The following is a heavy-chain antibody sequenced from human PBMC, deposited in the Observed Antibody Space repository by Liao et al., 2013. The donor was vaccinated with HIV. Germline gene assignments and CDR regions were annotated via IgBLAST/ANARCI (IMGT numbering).Heavy chain of an antibody. J-gene: IGHJ3*02. V-gene: IGHV4-61*02. CDR1: GGYISSGSYY. CDR2: IYTSGST. CDR3: ARDPGLPKYTFDI. Sequence: QVQLQQWGAGLLKPSQTLSLTCSVSGGYISSGSYYWSWIRQPAGKGLEWIGRIYTSGSTNYNPSLKSRVTMSVDTSKNQFSLKLTSVTAADTAVYYCARDPGLPKYTFDIWGQGTMVTVSS. D-gene: IGHD6-6*01.